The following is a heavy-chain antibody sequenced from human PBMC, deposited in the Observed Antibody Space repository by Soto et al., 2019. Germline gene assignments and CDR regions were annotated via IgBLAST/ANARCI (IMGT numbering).Heavy chain of an antibody. V-gene: IGHV3-23*01. D-gene: IGHD3-3*01. CDR3: ANVPEYNFWSGYRYYFDY. J-gene: IGHJ4*02. Sequence: WWSLRLSCSVSVYTFSNRVKNWVRQDPGKEVEWVSAINGGGGSTFYADSVKGRFTTSRDNSKNTLYLQMHSLRADDTAVYYCANVPEYNFWSGYRYYFDYWGQGTLVTVSS. CDR1: VYTFSNRV. CDR2: INGGGGST.